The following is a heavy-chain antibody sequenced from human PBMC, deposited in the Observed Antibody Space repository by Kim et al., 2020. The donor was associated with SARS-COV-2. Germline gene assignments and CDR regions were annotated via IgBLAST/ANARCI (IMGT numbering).Heavy chain of an antibody. D-gene: IGHD2-2*01. J-gene: IGHJ5*02. Sequence: SETLSLTCAVYGGSFSGYYWSWIRQPPGKGLEWIGEINHSGSTNYNPSLKSRVTISVDTSKNQFSLKLSSVTAADTAVYYCARDRRVPAALDPWGQGTLVTVSS. CDR1: GGSFSGYY. V-gene: IGHV4-34*01. CDR3: ARDRRVPAALDP. CDR2: INHSGST.